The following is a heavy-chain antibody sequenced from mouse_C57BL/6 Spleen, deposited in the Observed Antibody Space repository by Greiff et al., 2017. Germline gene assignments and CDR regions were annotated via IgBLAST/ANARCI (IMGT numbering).Heavy chain of an antibody. V-gene: IGHV10-1*01. Sequence: EVKLMESGGGLVQPKGSLKLSCAASGFSFNTYAMNWVRQAPGKGLEWVTRIRSKSNHYATYYADSVKDRFTISRDDSESMLYLQMNNLKTEDTAMYYCVSDGYYGAMDYWGQGTSVTVSS. CDR1: GFSFNTYA. J-gene: IGHJ4*01. D-gene: IGHD2-3*01. CDR2: IRSKSNHYAT. CDR3: VSDGYYGAMDY.